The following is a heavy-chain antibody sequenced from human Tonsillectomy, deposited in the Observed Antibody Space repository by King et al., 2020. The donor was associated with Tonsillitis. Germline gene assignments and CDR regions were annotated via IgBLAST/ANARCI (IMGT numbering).Heavy chain of an antibody. V-gene: IGHV1-8*01. J-gene: IGHJ4*02. CDR2: RNPNSGNT. Sequence: VQLVESGAEVKKPGASVKVSCKASGYTFTSYDINWVRQATGQGLEWMGWRNPNSGNTGYTQNFQGRVTMTRYTAISHAYMELGSLRSEDTAVYYCARSGSSWSLFDYWGQGTLVTVSS. CDR3: ARSGSSWSLFDY. D-gene: IGHD6-13*01. CDR1: GYTFTSYD.